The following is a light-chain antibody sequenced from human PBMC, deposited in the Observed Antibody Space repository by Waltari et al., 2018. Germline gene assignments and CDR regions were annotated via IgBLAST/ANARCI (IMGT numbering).Light chain of an antibody. CDR1: ALPKQY. CDR2: KDS. J-gene: IGLJ2*01. V-gene: IGLV3-25*03. CDR3: QSADSSGTRV. Sequence: SYELTQPPSVSVSPGQPARIPCSGDALPKQYAYWYQQKPGQAPVLVIYKDSERPSGIPERFSGSSSGTTVTLTISGVQAEDEADYYCQSADSSGTRVFGGGTKLTVL.